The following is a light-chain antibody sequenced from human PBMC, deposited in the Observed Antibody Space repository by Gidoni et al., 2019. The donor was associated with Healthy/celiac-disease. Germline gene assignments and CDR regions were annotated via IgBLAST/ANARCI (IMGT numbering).Light chain of an antibody. CDR2: AAS. CDR3: LQHNSYRLT. CDR1: QGIRNA. V-gene: IGKV1-17*01. Sequence: IQLTQSPSSLSASGGDRVTITCRASQGIRNALGWYQQKPGKAPKRLIDAASSLQSGVPSRFSGSGSGTEFTLTISSLQPEDFATYYCLQHNSYRLTFGGGTKVEIK. J-gene: IGKJ4*01.